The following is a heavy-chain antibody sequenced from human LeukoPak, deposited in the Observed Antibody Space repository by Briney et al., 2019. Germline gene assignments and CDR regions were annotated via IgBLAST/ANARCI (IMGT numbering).Heavy chain of an antibody. CDR1: GYTFTSYY. Sequence: ASVKVSCKASGYTFTSYYMHWVRQAPGQGLEWMGLVDPEDGETIYAEKFQGRVTITADTSTDTAYMELSSLRSEDTAVYYCATDISVVVVAAGKFDPWGQGTLVTVSS. CDR3: ATDISVVVVAAGKFDP. D-gene: IGHD2-15*01. V-gene: IGHV1-69-2*01. CDR2: VDPEDGET. J-gene: IGHJ5*02.